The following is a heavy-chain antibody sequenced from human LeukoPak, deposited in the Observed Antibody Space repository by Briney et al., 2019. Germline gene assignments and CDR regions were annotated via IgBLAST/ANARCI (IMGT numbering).Heavy chain of an antibody. D-gene: IGHD4-17*01. J-gene: IGHJ4*02. Sequence: GGSLRLSCAASGFTFSNHAMSWVRQAPGEGLEWVSTVSGSASNTYYADSVKGRFTISRDNSKTTLYLQMNSLRADDTAVYYCAKGFQTYGELSFDVWGQGTLVAVSS. V-gene: IGHV3-23*01. CDR2: VSGSASNT. CDR1: GFTFSNHA. CDR3: AKGFQTYGELSFDV.